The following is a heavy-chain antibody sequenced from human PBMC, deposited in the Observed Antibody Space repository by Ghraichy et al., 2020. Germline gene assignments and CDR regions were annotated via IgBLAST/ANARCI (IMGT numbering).Heavy chain of an antibody. CDR1: GGSISSYY. D-gene: IGHD3-9*01. V-gene: IGHV4-59*01. Sequence: SETLSLTCTVSGGSISSYYWSWIRQPPGKGLEWIGYIYYSGSTNYNPSLKSRVTISVDTSKNQFSLKLSSVTAADTAVYYCARVNQEPPFDWLLYIDYWGQGTLVTVSS. J-gene: IGHJ4*02. CDR3: ARVNQEPPFDWLLYIDY. CDR2: IYYSGST.